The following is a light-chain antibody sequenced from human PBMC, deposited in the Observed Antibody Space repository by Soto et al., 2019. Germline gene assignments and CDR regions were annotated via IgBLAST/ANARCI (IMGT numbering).Light chain of an antibody. J-gene: IGKJ5*01. CDR1: QSISSY. V-gene: IGKV1-39*01. CDR2: AAS. CDR3: QQSYSTLIT. Sequence: DIQMTQSPSSLSASVGDRVTITCRASQSISSYLNWYQQKPGKAPKLLIYAASSLQSGVPSRFRGSGYGTEFTLTISSLQPEDFAPYYCQQSYSTLITFGQGTRLEIK.